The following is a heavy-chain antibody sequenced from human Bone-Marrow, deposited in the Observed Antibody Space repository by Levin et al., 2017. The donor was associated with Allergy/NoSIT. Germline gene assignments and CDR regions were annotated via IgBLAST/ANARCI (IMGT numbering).Heavy chain of an antibody. Sequence: LSLTCAASGFTFGSYAMSWVRQAPGKGLEWVSAISASSSGNTHYVDSVKGRFSISRDNSKNTLYLEMNSLRAEDTAVYYCAKRGCSGGTCYSGLGAFDIWGQGTMVTVSS. D-gene: IGHD2-15*01. J-gene: IGHJ3*02. CDR1: GFTFGSYA. V-gene: IGHV3-23*01. CDR3: AKRGCSGGTCYSGLGAFDI. CDR2: ISASSSGNT.